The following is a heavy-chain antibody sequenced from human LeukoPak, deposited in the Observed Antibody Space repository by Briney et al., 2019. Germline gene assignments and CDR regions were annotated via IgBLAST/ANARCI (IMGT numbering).Heavy chain of an antibody. V-gene: IGHV4-59*08. CDR2: IYYSGST. Sequence: SETLSLTCTVSGGSISSYYWSWIRQPPGEGLQWIGYIYYSGSTNYNPSLKSRVTISVDTSKNQFSLKLSSVTAADTAVYYCARRGSNSYGYDYWGQGTLVTVSS. J-gene: IGHJ4*02. CDR3: ARRGSNSYGYDY. D-gene: IGHD5-18*01. CDR1: GGSISSYY.